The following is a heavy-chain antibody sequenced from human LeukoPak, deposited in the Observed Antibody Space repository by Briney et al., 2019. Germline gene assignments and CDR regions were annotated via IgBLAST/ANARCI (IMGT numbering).Heavy chain of an antibody. J-gene: IGHJ6*02. D-gene: IGHD5-12*01. CDR3: ARDGGLRSYYYYGMDV. V-gene: IGHV4-59*01. Sequence: SETLSLTCTVSGGSISSYYWSWIRQPPGRGLEWIGYIYYSGSTNYNPSLKIRVTISVDTSKNQFSLKLSSVTAADTAVYYCARDGGLRSYYYYGMDVWGQGTTVTVSS. CDR2: IYYSGST. CDR1: GGSISSYY.